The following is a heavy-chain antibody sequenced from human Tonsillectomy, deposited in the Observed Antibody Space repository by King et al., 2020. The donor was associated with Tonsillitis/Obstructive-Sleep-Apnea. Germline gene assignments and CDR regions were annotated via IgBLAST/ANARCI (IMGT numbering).Heavy chain of an antibody. CDR3: ARDLGYCSSTSCYAAWFDP. CDR2: ISSSGSTI. CDR1: GFTFSSYE. V-gene: IGHV3-48*03. Sequence: DVQLVESGGGLVQPGGSLRLSCAASGFTFSSYEMNWVRQAPGKGLEWGSYISSSGSTIYYADSVKGRFTISRDNAKNSLYLQMNSLRAEDTAVYYCARDLGYCSSTSCYAAWFDPWGQGTLVTVSS. D-gene: IGHD2-2*01. J-gene: IGHJ5*02.